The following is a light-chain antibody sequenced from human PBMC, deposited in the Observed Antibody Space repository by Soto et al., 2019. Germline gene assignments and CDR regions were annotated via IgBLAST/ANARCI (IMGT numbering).Light chain of an antibody. CDR2: EDT. J-gene: IGLJ3*02. CDR1: VGDIASTY. Sequence: NFMLTQPHCVSESPGKTVTISCTRSVGDIASTYVQWFQQRPGSAPKAIIYEDTKRPSGVPDRFSGAVDSSSNSASLTISGLETEDEADYYCQSYDLGNRGVFGGGTKLTVL. V-gene: IGLV6-57*04. CDR3: QSYDLGNRGV.